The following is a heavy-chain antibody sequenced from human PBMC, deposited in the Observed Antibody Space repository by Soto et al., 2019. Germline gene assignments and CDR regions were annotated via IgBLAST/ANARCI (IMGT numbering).Heavy chain of an antibody. J-gene: IGHJ6*02. V-gene: IGHV5-51*01. CDR3: ARQSPTPGYYYFSYGMDV. D-gene: IGHD4-17*01. Sequence: GESLKISCKAFGYIFTLYWIGWVRQMPGKGLEWMGIIYPGDSDTRYSPSFQGQVTISADKSISTASLQWSSLKASDTAVYYCARQSPTPGYYYFSYGMDVWGQGTTVTVSS. CDR2: IYPGDSDT. CDR1: GYIFTLYW.